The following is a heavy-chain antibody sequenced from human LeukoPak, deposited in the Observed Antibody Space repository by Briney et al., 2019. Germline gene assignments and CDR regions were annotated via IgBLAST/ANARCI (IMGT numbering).Heavy chain of an antibody. CDR2: ISFDGSYK. J-gene: IGHJ3*02. Sequence: PGGSLRLSCAASGLTFSSYGMHWVRQAPGKGLEWVGVISFDGSYKYYADSVKGRFTISRDNSKNTLYLQMNSLRVEDTTVYYCAKGVDTATLHGAFDIWGQGTMVTVSS. CDR3: AKGVDTATLHGAFDI. CDR1: GLTFSSYG. V-gene: IGHV3-30*18. D-gene: IGHD5-18*01.